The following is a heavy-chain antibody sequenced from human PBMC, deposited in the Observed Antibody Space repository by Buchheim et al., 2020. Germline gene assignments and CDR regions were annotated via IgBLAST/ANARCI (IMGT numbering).Heavy chain of an antibody. CDR1: GFTFNSYA. V-gene: IGHV3-30-3*01. CDR3: ARERQWLPPDVGY. D-gene: IGHD6-19*01. CDR2: ISYDGSKK. J-gene: IGHJ4*02. Sequence: QVQLVESGGGIVQPGRSLRLSCAASGFTFNSYAMHWVRQAPGKGLEWVAVISYDGSKKWYADSVKGRFTISRANSKNTLYLQMNSLRDDDTAMYYCARERQWLPPDVGYWGQGTL.